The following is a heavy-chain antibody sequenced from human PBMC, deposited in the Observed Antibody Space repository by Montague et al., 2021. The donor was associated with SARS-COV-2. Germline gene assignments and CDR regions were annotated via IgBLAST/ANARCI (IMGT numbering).Heavy chain of an antibody. CDR3: ARHRRYDVVTYYPDL. CDR2: ISNGGRT. CDR1: GGSFDSDNFF. J-gene: IGHJ5*02. Sequence: SETLSLTCSVSGGSFDSDNFFWGWIRQPPGKRLEWIGVISNGGRTFDXPPLKSRVTISVHTSRNQLSLNVKSVTAADTAVYYCARHRRYDVVTYYPDLWGQGILVTVSS. D-gene: IGHD3-9*01. V-gene: IGHV4-39*01.